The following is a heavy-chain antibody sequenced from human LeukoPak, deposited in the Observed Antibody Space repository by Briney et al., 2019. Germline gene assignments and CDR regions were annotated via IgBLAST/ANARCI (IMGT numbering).Heavy chain of an antibody. J-gene: IGHJ3*01. CDR3: AGQPLGLLRAFDV. Sequence: SETLSLTCAVYGESFSGSYWNWFRQPPGKGLVWIGEISHSGTSNYNPSLKSRVTISVDTSRNQFSLRLSSVTAADTAVYYCAGQPLGLLRAFDVRGQGTLVTVSS. CDR1: GESFSGSY. CDR2: ISHSGTS. D-gene: IGHD3-22*01. V-gene: IGHV4-34*01.